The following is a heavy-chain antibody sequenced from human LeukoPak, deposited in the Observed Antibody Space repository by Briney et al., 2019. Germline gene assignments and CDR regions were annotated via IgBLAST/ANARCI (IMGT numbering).Heavy chain of an antibody. Sequence: SETLSLTCTVSGGSISSYYWSRIRQPAGKGLEWIGRIYTSGSTNYNPSLKSRVTMSVDTSKSQFSLKLSSVTAADTAVYYCARSTKGSSTSLYYWGQGTLVTVSS. CDR2: IYTSGST. J-gene: IGHJ4*02. V-gene: IGHV4-4*07. CDR1: GGSISSYY. CDR3: ARSTKGSSTSLYY. D-gene: IGHD2-2*01.